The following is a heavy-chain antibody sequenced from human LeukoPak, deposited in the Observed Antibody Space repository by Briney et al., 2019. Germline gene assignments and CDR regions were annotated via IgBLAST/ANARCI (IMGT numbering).Heavy chain of an antibody. J-gene: IGHJ4*02. D-gene: IGHD5-12*01. CDR2: FDPEDGET. CDR1: GYTLTELS. Sequence: ASVKVSCKVSGYTLTELSMHWVRQAPGKGLEWMGGFDPEDGETIYAQKFQGRVTITRDTSASTAYMELSSLTSEDTAMYYCARETSSTIMASYWGQGTLVTVSS. V-gene: IGHV1-24*01. CDR3: ARETSSTIMASY.